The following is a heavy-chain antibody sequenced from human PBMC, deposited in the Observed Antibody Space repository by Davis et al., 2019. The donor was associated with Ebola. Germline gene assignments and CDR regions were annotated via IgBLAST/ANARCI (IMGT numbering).Heavy chain of an antibody. CDR3: AKDTSNVWFDV. Sequence: GGSLRLSCAASGFTFNSYVMSWVRQAPGKGLEWVSSISDSGGSTYYADSVKGRFTISRDNSMNTLHLQMNSLRVEDTAIYYCAKDTSNVWFDVWGQGTMVTVSS. CDR1: GFTFNSYV. V-gene: IGHV3-23*01. CDR2: ISDSGGST. D-gene: IGHD6-19*01. J-gene: IGHJ3*01.